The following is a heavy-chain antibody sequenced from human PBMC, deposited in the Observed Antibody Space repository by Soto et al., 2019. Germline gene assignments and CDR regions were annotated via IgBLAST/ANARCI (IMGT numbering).Heavy chain of an antibody. CDR1: GGTFSSYA. CDR2: IIPILGIA. CDR3: ARAGGYGSGSYYRSYYYYGMDV. Sequence: ASVKVSCKASGGTFSSYAISWVRQAPGQGLEWMGGIIPILGIANYAPKFQGRVTITADKSTSTAYMELSSLRSEDTAVYYCARAGGYGSGSYYRSYYYYGMDVWGQGTTVTVSS. V-gene: IGHV1-69*10. J-gene: IGHJ6*02. D-gene: IGHD3-10*01.